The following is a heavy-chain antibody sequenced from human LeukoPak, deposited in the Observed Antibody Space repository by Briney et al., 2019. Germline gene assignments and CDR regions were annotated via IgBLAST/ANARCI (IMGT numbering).Heavy chain of an antibody. Sequence: GGSLRLSCAASGFTFSRYWMSWVRQAPGKGLEWVANIKQDGSEKYYVDSVKGRFTISRDNAKISLYLQMNSLRAEDTAVYYCARSAGSSGWYEGYYFDYWGQGTLVIVSS. CDR3: ARSAGSSGWYEGYYFDY. J-gene: IGHJ4*02. CDR1: GFTFSRYW. V-gene: IGHV3-7*01. CDR2: IKQDGSEK. D-gene: IGHD6-13*01.